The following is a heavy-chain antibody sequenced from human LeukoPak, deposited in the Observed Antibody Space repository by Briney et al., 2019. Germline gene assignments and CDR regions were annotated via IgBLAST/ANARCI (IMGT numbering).Heavy chain of an antibody. J-gene: IGHJ4*02. D-gene: IGHD4-17*01. CDR2: ISGSGGST. CDR1: GFTFSSYD. CDR3: AKDDYGDYSPFDY. V-gene: IGHV3-23*01. Sequence: SGGSVRLSCAASGFTFSSYDMSWVRRAPGKGLEWVSAISGSGGSTYYSDSVKGRFTISRGNSKNTLYLQMNSLRAEDTAVYYCAKDDYGDYSPFDYWGQGTLVTVSS.